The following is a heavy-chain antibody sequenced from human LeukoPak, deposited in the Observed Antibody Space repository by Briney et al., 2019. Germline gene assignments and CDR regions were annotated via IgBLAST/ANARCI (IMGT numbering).Heavy chain of an antibody. Sequence: SETLSLTCTVPGGSISSGGYYWSWIRQHPGKGLEWIGYIYYSGSTYYNPSLKSRVTISVDTSKNQFSLKLSSVTAADTAVYYCARGGGGNFDYWGQGTLVTVSS. CDR3: ARGGGGNFDY. CDR2: IYYSGST. J-gene: IGHJ4*02. D-gene: IGHD3-16*01. CDR1: GGSISSGGYY. V-gene: IGHV4-31*03.